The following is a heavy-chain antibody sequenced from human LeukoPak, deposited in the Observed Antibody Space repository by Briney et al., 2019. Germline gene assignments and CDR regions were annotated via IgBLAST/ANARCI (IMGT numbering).Heavy chain of an antibody. J-gene: IGHJ4*02. CDR3: ARDRIGWRVGTRWYSALGY. Sequence: ASVTVSCKASGYTFTSYGISWVRQAPGQGLEWMGWISAYNGNTNYAQKLQGRVTMTTDTSTSTVYMELSSLRSEDTAVYYCARDRIGWRVGTRWYSALGYWGQGTLATVSS. CDR2: ISAYNGNT. D-gene: IGHD1-26*01. CDR1: GYTFTSYG. V-gene: IGHV1-18*01.